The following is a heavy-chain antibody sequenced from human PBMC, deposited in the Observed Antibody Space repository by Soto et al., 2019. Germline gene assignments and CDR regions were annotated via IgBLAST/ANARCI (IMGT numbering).Heavy chain of an antibody. CDR1: GGSMTSYY. CDR2: IYYSGNT. Sequence: QMQLQESGPGLVKPSETLSLTCTVSGGSMTSYYWSWIRQPPGKGLEWIGYIYYSGNTNYNPSLKSRVTISVDTSTHQSSLKLSSVTAEDTAVYYCARAYDSSGYFGYWGQGPLVTVSS. CDR3: ARAYDSSGYFGY. J-gene: IGHJ4*02. V-gene: IGHV4-59*01. D-gene: IGHD3-22*01.